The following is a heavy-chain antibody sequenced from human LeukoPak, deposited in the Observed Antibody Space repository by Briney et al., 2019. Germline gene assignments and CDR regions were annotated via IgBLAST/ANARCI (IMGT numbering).Heavy chain of an antibody. D-gene: IGHD4-11*01. J-gene: IGHJ4*02. CDR2: INTDGSST. CDR3: ARVYSNYVSLGY. Sequence: PGGSLRLSCAACGFTFSSYWMQLVRQAPGKGLVWVSRINTDGSSTSYADSVKGRFTISRDNAKNTLYLQMNSLRAEDTAVYYCARVYSNYVSLGYWGQGTLVTVSS. V-gene: IGHV3-74*01. CDR1: GFTFSSYW.